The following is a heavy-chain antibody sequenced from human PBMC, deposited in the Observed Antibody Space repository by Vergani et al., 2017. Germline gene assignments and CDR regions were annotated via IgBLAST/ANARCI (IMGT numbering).Heavy chain of an antibody. CDR1: GFTFSSYG. D-gene: IGHD1-26*01. CDR3: AKGEAFDI. Sequence: QVQLVESGGGVVQPGRSLRLSCAASGFTFSSYGMYWVRQAPGKGLEWVAIIWYDGSNKYYADSVKGRFTISRDNSKNTLYLQMNSLRAEDTAVYYCAKGEAFDIWGQGTMVTVSS. V-gene: IGHV3-33*06. J-gene: IGHJ3*02. CDR2: IWYDGSNK.